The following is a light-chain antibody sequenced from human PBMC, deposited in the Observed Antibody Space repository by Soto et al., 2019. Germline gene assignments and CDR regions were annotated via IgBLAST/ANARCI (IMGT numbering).Light chain of an antibody. Sequence: DIQMTQSPSSLSASVGDRVTITCQASQDISNYLNWYQQKPGKAPKLLIYDPSNLETGVPSRFSGSGSGTDFTFTISSLQPEDIATYYCQQYDNPMYTFGQGTKLEIK. J-gene: IGKJ2*01. V-gene: IGKV1-33*01. CDR1: QDISNY. CDR2: DPS. CDR3: QQYDNPMYT.